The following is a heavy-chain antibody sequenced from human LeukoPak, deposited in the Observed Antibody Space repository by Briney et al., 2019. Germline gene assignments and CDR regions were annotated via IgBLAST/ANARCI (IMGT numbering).Heavy chain of an antibody. CDR3: ARGWVPSDITLK. D-gene: IGHD3-22*01. J-gene: IGHJ3*01. CDR1: GFTFSTYW. V-gene: IGHV3-74*01. Sequence: GGSLRLSCAASGFTFSTYWMHWVRPAPGKGLVWVARINGDGGDTNYADSVKGRFTISRDNARNTVYLQVNCLRAEDTAVYYCARGWVPSDITLKWGQGTMVTVSS. CDR2: INGDGGDT.